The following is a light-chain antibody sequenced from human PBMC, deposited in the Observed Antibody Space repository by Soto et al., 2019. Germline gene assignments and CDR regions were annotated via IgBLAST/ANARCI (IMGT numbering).Light chain of an antibody. CDR3: QQYNYWPIT. Sequence: DIVMTQSPDSLAVSLGERATINCKSSQSLLYSSNNKNYLTWYQHKPGQPPKLLIYWASTRESGVPDRFSGSGSGTDFTLTISSLQAEDVAVYYCQQYNYWPITFGQGTRLEIK. J-gene: IGKJ5*01. CDR1: QSLLYSSNNKNY. V-gene: IGKV4-1*01. CDR2: WAS.